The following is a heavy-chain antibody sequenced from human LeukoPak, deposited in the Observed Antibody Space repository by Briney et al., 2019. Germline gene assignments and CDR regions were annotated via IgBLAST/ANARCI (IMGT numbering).Heavy chain of an antibody. D-gene: IGHD3-22*01. CDR1: GGSISTYY. Sequence: PSETLSLTCTVSGGSISTYYWSWIRQPPGKGLEWLGYISYSGSTNHNPSLKSRVTISVDTSKNQFSLKLSSVTAADTALYYCARSERITMILGGAFDIWGQGTMVTVSS. V-gene: IGHV4-59*08. CDR2: ISYSGST. CDR3: ARSERITMILGGAFDI. J-gene: IGHJ3*02.